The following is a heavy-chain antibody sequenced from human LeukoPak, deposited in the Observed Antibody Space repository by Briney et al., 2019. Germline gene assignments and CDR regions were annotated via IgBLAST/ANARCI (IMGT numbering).Heavy chain of an antibody. CDR3: GRVPLHISTGALCDD. CDR2: ISSSSTTI. CDR1: GFTFSNYN. Sequence: GGSLRLSCAASGFTFSNYNMNWVRQAPGKGLEWVSYISSSSTTIYYADSVKGRFTISRDNAKYSLYLQMNSLRDEDTAVYYCGRVPLHISTGALCDDWGQGTRVTVSS. V-gene: IGHV3-48*02. J-gene: IGHJ4*02. D-gene: IGHD2-2*01.